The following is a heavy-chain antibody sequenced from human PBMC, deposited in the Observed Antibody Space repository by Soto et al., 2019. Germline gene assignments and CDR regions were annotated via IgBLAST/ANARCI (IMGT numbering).Heavy chain of an antibody. J-gene: IGHJ5*01. D-gene: IGHD4-4*01. CDR1: NPSVSSATLY. CDR3: ATDASPLQLGWFDS. V-gene: IGHV4-61*01. CDR2: IYYSGST. Sequence: DAQSPPCGLSNPSVSSATLYSNWILRLPGTGLERIGHIYYSGSTNYNPSPKSRVTISVDTSKNQSPLRLRSVTAADTAVYYCATDASPLQLGWFDSWGQGALVTVSS.